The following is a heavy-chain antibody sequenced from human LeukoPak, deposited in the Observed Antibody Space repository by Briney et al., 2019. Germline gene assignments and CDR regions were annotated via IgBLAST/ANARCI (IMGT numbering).Heavy chain of an antibody. V-gene: IGHV3-53*01. CDR3: ARGGFVAY. CDR1: GFTFSSYG. D-gene: IGHD3-16*01. CDR2: IYSGGST. J-gene: IGHJ4*02. Sequence: GRSLRLSCAASGFTFSSYGMHWVRQAPGKGLEWVSVIYSGGSTYYADSVKGRFTISRDNSKNTLYLQMNSLRAEDTAVYYCARGGFVAYWGQGTLVTVSS.